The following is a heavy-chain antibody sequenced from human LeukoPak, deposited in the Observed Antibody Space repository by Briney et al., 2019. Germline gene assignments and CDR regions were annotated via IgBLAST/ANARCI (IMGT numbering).Heavy chain of an antibody. V-gene: IGHV3-30-3*01. CDR3: ADYYYDSSGYYAGDY. CDR1: GFTFSSYA. D-gene: IGHD3-22*01. J-gene: IGHJ4*02. Sequence: PGRSLRLSCAASGFTFSSYAMHWVRQAPGKGLEWVAVISYDGSNKYYADSAKGRFTISRDNSKNTLYLQMNSLRAEDTAVYYCADYYYDSSGYYAGDYWGQGTLVTVSS. CDR2: ISYDGSNK.